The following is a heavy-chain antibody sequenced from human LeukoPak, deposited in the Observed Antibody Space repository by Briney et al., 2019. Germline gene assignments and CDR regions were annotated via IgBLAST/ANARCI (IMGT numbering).Heavy chain of an antibody. CDR2: ISSGGSS. J-gene: IGHJ4*02. CDR1: GFTISIYA. Sequence: GGSLRLSCAASGFTISIYAMSWVRQAPGKGLEWVSGISSGGSSYYADSVKGRFTISRDNSKNTLYLQMNSLRVEDTAVYYCAKESTMTDYYFDYWGQGTLVTVSS. CDR3: AKESTMTDYYFDY. V-gene: IGHV3-23*01. D-gene: IGHD4-17*01.